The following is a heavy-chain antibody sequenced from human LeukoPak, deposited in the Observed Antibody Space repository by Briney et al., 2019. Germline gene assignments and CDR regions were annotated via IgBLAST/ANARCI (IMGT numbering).Heavy chain of an antibody. V-gene: IGHV1-69*05. CDR1: GGTFSSYA. CDR2: IIPIFGTA. CDR3: ASVCAGSCSVPNYFDY. Sequence: SVKVSCKASGGTFSSYAISWVRQAPGQGLEWMGRIIPIFGTANYAQKFQGRVTITTDESTSTAYMELSSLRSEDTAVYYCASVCAGSCSVPNYFDYWGQGTLVTVSS. D-gene: IGHD2-15*01. J-gene: IGHJ4*02.